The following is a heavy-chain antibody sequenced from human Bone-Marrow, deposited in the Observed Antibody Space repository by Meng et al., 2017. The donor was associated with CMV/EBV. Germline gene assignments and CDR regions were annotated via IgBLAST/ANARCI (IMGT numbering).Heavy chain of an antibody. J-gene: IGHJ4*02. V-gene: IGHV3-7*01. CDR3: ATRSASDY. D-gene: IGHD2-2*01. CDR2: IKEDGSQQ. CDR1: GFTFSTYW. Sequence: GESLKISCATSGFTFSTYWMSWVRQAPGKGLEWVASIKEDGSQQYYGDSVKGRFTISRDNARNSLYLQMHSLRAEDTAVYHCATRSASDYWGQGALVTVSS.